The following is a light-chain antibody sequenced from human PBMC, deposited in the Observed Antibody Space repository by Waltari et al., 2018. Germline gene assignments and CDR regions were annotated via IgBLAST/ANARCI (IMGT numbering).Light chain of an antibody. CDR3: GTWDSSLSAGV. J-gene: IGLJ2*01. CDR2: YKN. Sequence: QSVLTQPPSVSAAPGQKVTISCSGSSSNIGNNYVSWSQQPPGTAPKPLMYYKNKRPSGIPDRFSGSKSGTSATLGSTGLQTGDEADYYGGTWDSSLSAGVFGGGTKLTVL. CDR1: SSNIGNNY. V-gene: IGLV1-51*01.